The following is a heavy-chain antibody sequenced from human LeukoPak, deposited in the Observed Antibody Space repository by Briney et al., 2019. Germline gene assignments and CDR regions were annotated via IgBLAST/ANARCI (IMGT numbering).Heavy chain of an antibody. J-gene: IGHJ6*03. CDR1: GGSFSGYY. V-gene: IGHV4-34*01. Sequence: PSETLSLTCAVYGGSFSGYYWSWIRQAPGKGLEWIWEINHSGSTNYNPSLKSRVTISVDTSKNQFSLKLSSVTAADTAVYYCASGNDYPYYYYYMDVWGKGTTVTVSS. CDR2: INHSGST. D-gene: IGHD4-11*01. CDR3: ASGNDYPYYYYYMDV.